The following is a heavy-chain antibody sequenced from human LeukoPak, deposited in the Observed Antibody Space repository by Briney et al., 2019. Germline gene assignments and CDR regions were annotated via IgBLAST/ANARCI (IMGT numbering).Heavy chain of an antibody. CDR3: ARDDGDV. Sequence: GGSLRPSCVSSGFTFSNYWMKWVRQAPGKGLEWVACINEDGSGKFSVGSVKDRITISRDNTRNSLDLQINSLTVEDTAIYYCARDDGDVWGTGTTVTVSS. V-gene: IGHV3-7*01. CDR2: INEDGSGK. J-gene: IGHJ6*04. CDR1: GFTFSNYW.